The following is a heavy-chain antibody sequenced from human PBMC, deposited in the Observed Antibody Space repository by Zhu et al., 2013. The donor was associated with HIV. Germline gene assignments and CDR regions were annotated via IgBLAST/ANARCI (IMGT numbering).Heavy chain of an antibody. Sequence: EVQLLESGGGLVQPGGSLRLSCAASGFTFSSYAMSWVRQAPGKGLEWVSAISGSGGSTYYADSVKGRFTISRDNSKNTLYLQMNSLRAEDTAVYYCAKGRKGTISGALSSLGGWGQGNPGSPSP. CDR3: AKGRKGTISGALSSLGG. CDR2: ISGSGGST. V-gene: IGHV3-23*01. J-gene: IGHJ4*02. CDR1: GFTFSSYA. D-gene: IGHD3-16*01.